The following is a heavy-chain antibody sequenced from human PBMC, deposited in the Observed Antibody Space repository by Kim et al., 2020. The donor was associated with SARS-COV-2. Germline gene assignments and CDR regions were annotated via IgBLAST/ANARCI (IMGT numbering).Heavy chain of an antibody. D-gene: IGHD6-19*01. CDR2: T. CDR3: ATSGYSSGLDY. Sequence: TKYSQKFQGSVTITRDTSASTAYMELGSLGSEDTAVYYCATSGYSSGLDYWGQGTLVTVSS. V-gene: IGHV1-3*01. J-gene: IGHJ4*02.